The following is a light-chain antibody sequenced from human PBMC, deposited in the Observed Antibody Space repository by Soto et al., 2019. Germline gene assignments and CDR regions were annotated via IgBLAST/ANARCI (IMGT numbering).Light chain of an antibody. Sequence: EFVLTQSPGTLSLSPGERATLSCRASQSISDTLAWYQQKPGQAPRLLIHGASTRATGFPARFSGSGSGTDFTLTISSLQSEDFAVYYCQQYNNWPWTFGQGTKVDIK. V-gene: IGKV3-15*01. CDR3: QQYNNWPWT. CDR1: QSISDT. J-gene: IGKJ1*01. CDR2: GAS.